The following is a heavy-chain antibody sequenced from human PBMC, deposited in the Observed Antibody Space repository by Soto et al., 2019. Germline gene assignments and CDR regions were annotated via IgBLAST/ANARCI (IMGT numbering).Heavy chain of an antibody. Sequence: SVTVSCKASGFTFTSSALQWVRQARGQRLEWIGWIVVGSGNTNYAQKFQGRVTMTTDTSTSTAYMELRSLRSDDTAVYYCARVPEPDYWGQGTLVTVSS. CDR2: IVVGSGNT. CDR3: ARVPEPDY. V-gene: IGHV1-58*01. J-gene: IGHJ4*02. CDR1: GFTFTSSA.